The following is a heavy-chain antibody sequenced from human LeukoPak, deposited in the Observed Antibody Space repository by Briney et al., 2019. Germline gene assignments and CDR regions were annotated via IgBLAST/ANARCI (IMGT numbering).Heavy chain of an antibody. CDR1: EFAFSNYW. D-gene: IGHD3-3*01. CDR2: IKEDGTEK. Sequence: GGSLRLSCAASEFAFSNYWMSWVRQASGKGLEWVANIKEDGTEKNYVGSVKGRFTISRDNAKNSLYLQMNSLRAEDTAVYYCTTWGPWSHFDYWGQGTLVTVSS. CDR3: TTWGPWSHFDY. J-gene: IGHJ4*02. V-gene: IGHV3-7*01.